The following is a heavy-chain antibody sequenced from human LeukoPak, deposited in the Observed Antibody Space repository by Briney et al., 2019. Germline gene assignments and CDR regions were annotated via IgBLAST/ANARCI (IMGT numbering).Heavy chain of an antibody. CDR3: SREWXNGNXLRPDY. CDR2: IRSSSYGGTP. CDR1: GFTFREFA. J-gene: IGHJ4*02. Sequence: GSLRLSCTSSGFTFREFAVSWFRQAPGKGLEWIGFIRSSSYGGTPKAAASVKGRFIFSIDDSKGVAYLRMNSLKTEDPAVYYCSREWXNGNXLRPDYWGQGTLVTVSS. D-gene: IGHD1-1*01. V-gene: IGHV3-49*03.